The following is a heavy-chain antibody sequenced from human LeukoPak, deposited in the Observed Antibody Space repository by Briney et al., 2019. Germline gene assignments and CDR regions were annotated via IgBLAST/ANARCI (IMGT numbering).Heavy chain of an antibody. Sequence: PGGSLRLSCAASGFTFSSYAMSWVRQPPGRGWEGVTAIGGGDGSTYYADSVKGRFTITRDNSKNTLYLQMNSLRAEDTAVYYCAKSSSTYSYGWGFFDYWGQGTLVTVSS. J-gene: IGHJ4*02. CDR1: GFTFSSYA. D-gene: IGHD5-18*01. CDR2: IGGGDGST. V-gene: IGHV3-23*01. CDR3: AKSSSTYSYGWGFFDY.